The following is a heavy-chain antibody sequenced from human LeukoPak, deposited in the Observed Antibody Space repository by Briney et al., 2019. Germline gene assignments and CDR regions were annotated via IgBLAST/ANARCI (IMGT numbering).Heavy chain of an antibody. D-gene: IGHD3-22*01. J-gene: IGHJ5*02. CDR1: GFIFSSYG. V-gene: IGHV3-30*02. Sequence: GGSLRLSCAASGFIFSSYGMHWVRQAPGKGLEWVAFIRHDGSDKYYADSVKGRFTVSRDSSKNTLNLQINSLRTEDTAVYYCATDGWGSGYPYNWSDTWGQGTLVTVSS. CDR3: ATDGWGSGYPYNWSDT. CDR2: IRHDGSDK.